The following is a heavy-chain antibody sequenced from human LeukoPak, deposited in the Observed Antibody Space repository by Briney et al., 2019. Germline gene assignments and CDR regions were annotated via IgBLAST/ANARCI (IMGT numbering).Heavy chain of an antibody. CDR1: GVTFSSYG. Sequence: TGGSLRLFCAASGVTFSSYGMHWVRQAPGKGLEWVAIIWFDGSSRYYADSVKGRFTISRDNSKNTLYLQMNSLRAEDTAVYYCAKDRRSNGDWGQGTLVTVSS. D-gene: IGHD4-17*01. CDR2: IWFDGSSR. CDR3: AKDRRSNGD. V-gene: IGHV3-33*06. J-gene: IGHJ4*02.